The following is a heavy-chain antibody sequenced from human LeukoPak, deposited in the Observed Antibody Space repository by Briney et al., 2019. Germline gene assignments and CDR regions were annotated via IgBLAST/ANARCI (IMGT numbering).Heavy chain of an antibody. J-gene: IGHJ5*02. CDR2: IKEDGSVK. V-gene: IGHV3-7*01. D-gene: IGHD2-15*01. CDR1: GFTFSRFW. CDR3: ARVTPNWFDP. Sequence: TGGSLRLSCVASGFTFSRFWMSWVRQAPGKGLEWVANIKEDGSVKQYVDSVKGRFTISRDNAKNSLYLQMNSLRAEDTAVYYCARVTPNWFDPWGQGTLVTVSS.